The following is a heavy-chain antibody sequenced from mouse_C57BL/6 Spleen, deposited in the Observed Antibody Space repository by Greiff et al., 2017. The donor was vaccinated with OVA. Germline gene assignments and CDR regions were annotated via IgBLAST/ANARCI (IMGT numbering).Heavy chain of an antibody. CDR2: IDPSDSST. V-gene: IGHV1-69*01. CDR3: ARMRDGNYPFAY. J-gene: IGHJ3*01. CDR1: GYTFTSYW. Sequence: VQLQQPGAELVMPGASVKLSCKASGYTFTSYWLHWVKQRPGQGLEWIGEIDPSDSSTNYNQKFKGKSTLTVDKSSSTAYMQLSSLTSEDSAVYYCARMRDGNYPFAYWGQGTLVTVSA. D-gene: IGHD2-1*01.